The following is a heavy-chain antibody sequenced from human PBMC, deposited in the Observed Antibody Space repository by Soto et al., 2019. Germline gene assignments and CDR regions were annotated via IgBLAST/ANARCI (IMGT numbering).Heavy chain of an antibody. J-gene: IGHJ6*02. D-gene: IGHD3-10*01. CDR3: TRAMVRGVIIPYYYYGMDV. Sequence: RCRRRSCTAAGFTFGDYAMSWVRQAPAKGREWGGFIRSKAYGGTTEYAASVTGRFTISRDDSNSTAYLQMNSLKPEDTAVYYCTRAMVRGVIIPYYYYGMDVWGQGTTVTVSS. CDR2: IRSKAYGGTT. CDR1: GFTFGDYA. V-gene: IGHV3-49*04.